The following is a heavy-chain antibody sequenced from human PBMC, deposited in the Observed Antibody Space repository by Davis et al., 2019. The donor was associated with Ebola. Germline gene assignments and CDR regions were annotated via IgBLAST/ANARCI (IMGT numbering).Heavy chain of an antibody. J-gene: IGHJ4*02. V-gene: IGHV4-34*01. Sequence: MPSETLSLTCAVYGGSFSGYYWNWIRQPPGKGLEWIGEINHSGSTNYNPSLKSRVTISVDTSKNQFSLKLSSVTAADTAVYYCARHGRYWGQGTLVTVSS. CDR3: ARHGRY. CDR1: GGSFSGYY. D-gene: IGHD2-8*01. CDR2: INHSGST.